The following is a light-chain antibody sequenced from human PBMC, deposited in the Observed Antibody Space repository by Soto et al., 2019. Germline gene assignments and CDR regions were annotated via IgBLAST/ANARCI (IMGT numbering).Light chain of an antibody. V-gene: IGKV3-20*01. Sequence: EIVLTQSPGTLSLYPGERATLSCRASQSVSSYLAWYQQKPGQAPRLLIYGASSRATVIPDRVSGSGSGTDFTLTISRLEHEDFAVYYCQQYGSSSRTFGQGPKVEIK. J-gene: IGKJ1*01. CDR2: GAS. CDR3: QQYGSSSRT. CDR1: QSVSSY.